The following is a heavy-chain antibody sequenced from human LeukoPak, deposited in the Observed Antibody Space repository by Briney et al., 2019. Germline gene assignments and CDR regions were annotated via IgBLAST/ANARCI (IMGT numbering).Heavy chain of an antibody. V-gene: IGHV3-74*01. Sequence: PGGSLRLSCAASGFTLNKYWMHWVRQAPGKGLVWVSRINIDGSSISYADSVRGRFTISRDNAKNTLYLQMNNLRAEGTAVYYCTRIPADQTFFDFWGQGTLVTVSS. D-gene: IGHD2-2*01. J-gene: IGHJ4*02. CDR2: INIDGSSI. CDR3: TRIPADQTFFDF. CDR1: GFTLNKYW.